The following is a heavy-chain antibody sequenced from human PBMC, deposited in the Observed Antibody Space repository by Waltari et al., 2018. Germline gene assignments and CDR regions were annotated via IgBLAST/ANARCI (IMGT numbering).Heavy chain of an antibody. CDR2: IYHSGST. J-gene: IGHJ1*01. CDR3: ARSDSSGWFEYFQH. CDR1: GYSISSGYY. D-gene: IGHD6-19*01. V-gene: IGHV4-38-2*01. Sequence: QVQLQESGPGLVKPSETLSLTCAVSGYSISSGYYWGWIRQPPGKGLEWIGSIYHSGSTDYNPSLKSRVTISVDTSKNQFSLKLRSVTAADTAVYYCARSDSSGWFEYFQHWGQGTLVTVSS.